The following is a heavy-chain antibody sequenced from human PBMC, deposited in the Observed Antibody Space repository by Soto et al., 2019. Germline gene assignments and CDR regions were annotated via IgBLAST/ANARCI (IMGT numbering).Heavy chain of an antibody. D-gene: IGHD3-22*01. Sequence: EVQLLESGGGLVQPGGSLRLSCAASGFTFSSYAMSWVRQAPGKGLEWVSAISGSGGSTYYADSVKGRFTISRDNSKNTLYLQMNSLRAEDTAVYYCAKDTLGGSEHKTYYYDSSGYWGQGTLVTVSS. J-gene: IGHJ4*02. V-gene: IGHV3-23*01. CDR2: ISGSGGST. CDR3: AKDTLGGSEHKTYYYDSSGY. CDR1: GFTFSSYA.